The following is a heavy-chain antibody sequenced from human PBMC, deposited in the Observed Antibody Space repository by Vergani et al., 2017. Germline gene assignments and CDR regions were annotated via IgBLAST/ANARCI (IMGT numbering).Heavy chain of an antibody. Sequence: QVQLVQSGAEVKKPGASVKVSCKVSGYTLTELSMHWVRQAPGKGLEWMGGFDPEDGETIHAQKFQGRVTMTEDTSTDTAYMELSSLRSEDTAVYYCATVHGRRIAARTYYYYMDVWGKGTTVTVSS. J-gene: IGHJ6*03. CDR2: FDPEDGET. CDR3: ATVHGRRIAARTYYYYMDV. CDR1: GYTLTELS. D-gene: IGHD6-6*01. V-gene: IGHV1-24*01.